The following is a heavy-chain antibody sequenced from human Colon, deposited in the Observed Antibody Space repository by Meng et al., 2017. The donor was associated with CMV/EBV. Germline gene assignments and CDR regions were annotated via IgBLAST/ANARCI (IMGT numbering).Heavy chain of an antibody. CDR1: GFSFITDKAG. J-gene: IGHJ4*02. CDR3: VRRSYSGQDDY. Sequence: QFPLKESGPTLVKPTQTLTLTCTFSGFSFITDKAGVGWIRHPPGKALEWLGFIYWDDDTRYSPSLKTRLTITRDTSKNQVILTMTNMDPADTATYYCVRRSYSGQDDYWGQGALVTVSS. V-gene: IGHV2-5*02. D-gene: IGHD5-12*01. CDR2: IYWDDDT.